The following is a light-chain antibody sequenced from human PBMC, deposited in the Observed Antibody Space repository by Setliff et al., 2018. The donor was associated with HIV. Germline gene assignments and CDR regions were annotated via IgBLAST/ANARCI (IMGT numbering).Light chain of an antibody. V-gene: IGLV2-14*03. CDR3: SSYAITNTLP. Sequence: QSVLAQPASVSGSPGQSITISCTGTGSDVGGYNYVSWYQQHPGKAPKLIIYEVRHRPSGVSNRFSGSKSGNTASLTISGLQAEDEADYYCSSYAITNTLPFGTGTKV. CDR1: GSDVGGYNY. CDR2: EVR. J-gene: IGLJ1*01.